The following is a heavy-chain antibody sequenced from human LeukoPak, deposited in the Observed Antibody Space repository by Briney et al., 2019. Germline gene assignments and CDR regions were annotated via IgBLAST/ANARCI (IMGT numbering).Heavy chain of an antibody. CDR3: ARQKRYQPYYTSGMPAPRDYYYYYMDV. V-gene: IGHV4-34*01. D-gene: IGHD3-3*01. CDR2: INRGGST. CDR1: GGSFSGDY. Sequence: SETLSLICGVYGGSFSGDYWSWIRQSPGKGLEWIGEINRGGSTNYNPSLKSRVAILVDTSNNQFSLRLTSVTAADTAAYYCARQKRYQPYYTSGMPAPRDYYYYYMDVWGEGTTVTISS. J-gene: IGHJ6*03.